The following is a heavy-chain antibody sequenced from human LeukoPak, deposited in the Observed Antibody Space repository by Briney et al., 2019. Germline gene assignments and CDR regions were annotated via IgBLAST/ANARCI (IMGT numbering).Heavy chain of an antibody. D-gene: IGHD6-19*01. V-gene: IGHV3-30-3*01. CDR3: ARDGAQRSGWKYYFDY. CDR1: GFTFSSYA. Sequence: HPGRFLRLSCAASGFTFSSYAMHWVRQAPGKGLEWVAVISYDGSNKYYADSVKGRFTISRDNSKNTLYLQMNSLRAEDTAVYYCARDGAQRSGWKYYFDYWGQGTLVTVSS. J-gene: IGHJ4*02. CDR2: ISYDGSNK.